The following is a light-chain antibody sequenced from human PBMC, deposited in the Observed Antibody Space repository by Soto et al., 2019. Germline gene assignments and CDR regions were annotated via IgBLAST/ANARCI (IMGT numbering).Light chain of an antibody. CDR2: LGS. CDR1: QSLLHSNGYSY. CDR3: MQALQTPRT. J-gene: IGKJ1*01. Sequence: DIVMTQSPLSLPVTPGEPASISCRSSQSLLHSNGYSYLDWYLQEPGQSPQLLIYLGSNRASGVPDRFSGSGSGTDFTLKISRVEAEDVGVYYCMQALQTPRTFGQGTKVEIK. V-gene: IGKV2-28*01.